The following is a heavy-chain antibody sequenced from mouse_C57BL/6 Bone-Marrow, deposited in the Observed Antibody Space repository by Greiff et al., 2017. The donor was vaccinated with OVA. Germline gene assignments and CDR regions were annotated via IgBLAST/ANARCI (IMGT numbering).Heavy chain of an antibody. D-gene: IGHD2-3*01. V-gene: IGHV2-2*01. CDR2: ICSGGST. J-gene: IGHJ2*01. CDR1: GFSLTSSG. Sequence: VKLKPSGPGLVQPSQSLSITCTVSGFSLTSSGVHRVRPSPGKGLEWLGVICSGGSTDYNAAFISRLSISKDNSKSQVFFKMNSLQADDTAIYYCVRQGIYDGYYDYFDYWGQGTTLTVSS. CDR3: VRQGIYDGYYDYFDY.